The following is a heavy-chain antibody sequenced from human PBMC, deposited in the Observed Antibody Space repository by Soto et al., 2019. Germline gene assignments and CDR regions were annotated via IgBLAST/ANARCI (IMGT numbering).Heavy chain of an antibody. CDR1: GFTFSSYS. V-gene: IGHV3-48*01. CDR2: ISSSSSTI. J-gene: IGHJ5*02. CDR3: AREADILNWFDP. D-gene: IGHD3-9*01. Sequence: GGSLRLSCAASGFTFSSYSMNWVRQAPGKGLEWGSYISSSSSTIYYADSVKGRFTISRDNAKNSLYLQMNSLRAEDTAVYYCAREADILNWFDPWGQGTLVTGSS.